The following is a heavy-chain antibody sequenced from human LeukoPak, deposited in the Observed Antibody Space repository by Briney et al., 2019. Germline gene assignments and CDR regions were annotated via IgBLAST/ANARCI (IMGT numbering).Heavy chain of an antibody. CDR1: GFTFSSYA. D-gene: IGHD2-21*02. CDR2: ISGSGGST. J-gene: IGHJ4*02. Sequence: PGGSLRLSCAASGFTFSSYAMSWVRQAPGKGLEWVSAISGSGGSTYYADSVKGRFTISRDNSKNTLYLQMNSLRAEDTAVYCCAKPVGYCGGDCYAFDYWGQGTLVTVSS. V-gene: IGHV3-23*01. CDR3: AKPVGYCGGDCYAFDY.